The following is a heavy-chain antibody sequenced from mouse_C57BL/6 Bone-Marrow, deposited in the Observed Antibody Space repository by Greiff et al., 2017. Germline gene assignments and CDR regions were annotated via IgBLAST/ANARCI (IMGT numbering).Heavy chain of an antibody. V-gene: IGHV1-54*01. D-gene: IGHD1-1*01. CDR3: ARDYGSSLFDY. CDR1: GYAFTNYL. J-gene: IGHJ2*01. Sequence: QVQLQQSGAELVRPGTSVKVSCKASGYAFTNYLIEWVKQRPGQGLEWIGVINPGSGGTNYNEKFKGKATLTADKSSSTAYMQLSSLTSEDSAVYFCARDYGSSLFDYWGQGTTLTVSS. CDR2: INPGSGGT.